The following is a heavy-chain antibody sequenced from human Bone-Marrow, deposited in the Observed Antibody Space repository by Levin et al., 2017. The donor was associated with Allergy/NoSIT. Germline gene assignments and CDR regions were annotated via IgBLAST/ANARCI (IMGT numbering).Heavy chain of an antibody. Sequence: GESLKISCAASGFTFSSYAMSWVRQAPGKGLEWVSAISGSGGSTYYADSVKGRFTISRDNSKNTLYLQMNSLRAEDTAVYYCAKDLWGPYSYYDILTGYDAFDIWGQGTMVTVSS. D-gene: IGHD3-9*01. CDR3: AKDLWGPYSYYDILTGYDAFDI. CDR2: ISGSGGST. CDR1: GFTFSSYA. J-gene: IGHJ3*02. V-gene: IGHV3-23*01.